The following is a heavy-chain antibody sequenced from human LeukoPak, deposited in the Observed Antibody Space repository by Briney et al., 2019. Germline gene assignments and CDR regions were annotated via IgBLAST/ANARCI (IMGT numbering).Heavy chain of an antibody. J-gene: IGHJ4*02. CDR1: GGSISSSSYY. CDR3: ASGGAAMVDTFNY. Sequence: SETLSLTCTVSGGSISSSSYYWGWIRQPPGKGLEWIGSIYYSGSTNYNPSLKSRVTMSVDTSKNQFSLKLSSVTAADTAVYYCASGGAAMVDTFNYWGQGTLVTVSS. V-gene: IGHV4-39*07. D-gene: IGHD5-18*01. CDR2: IYYSGST.